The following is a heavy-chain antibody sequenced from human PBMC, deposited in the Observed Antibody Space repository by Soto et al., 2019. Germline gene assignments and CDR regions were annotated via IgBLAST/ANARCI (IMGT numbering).Heavy chain of an antibody. CDR2: ISGSGGST. CDR3: GKGLGSASASYFDY. Sequence: GGSLRLSCAASGFTFSTYAISWVRQAPGKGLEWVSVISGSGGSTYYADPVKGRFTISRDSSKNTLYLQMSSLRAEDTAVYYCGKGLGSASASYFDYWGQGTLVTVSS. D-gene: IGHD3-10*01. V-gene: IGHV3-23*01. CDR1: GFTFSTYA. J-gene: IGHJ4*02.